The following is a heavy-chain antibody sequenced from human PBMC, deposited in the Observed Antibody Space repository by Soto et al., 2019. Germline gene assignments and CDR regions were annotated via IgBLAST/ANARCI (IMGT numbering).Heavy chain of an antibody. CDR2: ISGSGGST. CDR1: GFTFSSYA. CDR3: AKGVVVPAASRRNWFDP. V-gene: IGHV3-23*01. J-gene: IGHJ5*02. D-gene: IGHD2-2*01. Sequence: EVQLLESGGGLVQPGGSLRLSCAASGFTFSSYAMSWVRQAPGKGLEWVSAISGSGGSTYYADSVKGRFTISRDNSKKXKYLQMNSRRAEDTAVYYCAKGVVVPAASRRNWFDPWGQGTLVTVSS.